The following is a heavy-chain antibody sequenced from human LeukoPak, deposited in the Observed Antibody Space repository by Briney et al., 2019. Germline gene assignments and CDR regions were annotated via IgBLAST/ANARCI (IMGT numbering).Heavy chain of an antibody. J-gene: IGHJ6*03. V-gene: IGHV1-18*01. CDR2: ISAYNGNT. Sequence: ASVKVSCKASGYTFNTYGISWVRQAPGQGLEWMGWISAYNGNTNYAQQLQGRVTMTTDTSTSTAYMELRSLRSDDTAVYYCARDVSDFRSFSKYYYMDVWGKGTTVTVSS. CDR3: ARDVSDFRSFSKYYYMDV. CDR1: GYTFNTYG. D-gene: IGHD3-3*01.